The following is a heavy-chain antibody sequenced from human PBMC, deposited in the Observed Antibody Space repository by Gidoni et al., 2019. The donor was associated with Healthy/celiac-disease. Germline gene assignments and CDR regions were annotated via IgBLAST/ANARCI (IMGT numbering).Heavy chain of an antibody. D-gene: IGHD3-16*02. CDR3: ARLYDYVWGSYRKPFDY. J-gene: IGHJ4*02. V-gene: IGHV3-21*01. Sequence: EVQLVESGGGLVKPGGSLRLSCAASGFTSSSYSMNWVRQAPGKGLEWVSSISSSSSYIYYADSVKGRFTISRDNAKNSLYLQMNSLRAEDTAVYYCARLYDYVWGSYRKPFDYWGQGTLVTVSS. CDR2: ISSSSSYI. CDR1: GFTSSSYS.